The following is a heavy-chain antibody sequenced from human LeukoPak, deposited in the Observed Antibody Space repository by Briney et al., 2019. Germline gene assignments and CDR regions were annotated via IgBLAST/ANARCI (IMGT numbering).Heavy chain of an antibody. CDR3: AKDTYCSGGSCYYYGMDV. D-gene: IGHD2-15*01. Sequence: GGSLRLSCAASGFSFSSNWMSWVRQAPGKGLEWVANINQGGSGIYYVDSVKGRFTISRDSAKNSLYLQMSSLRAEDTAVYYCAKDTYCSGGSCYYYGMDVWGQGTTVTVSS. V-gene: IGHV3-7*05. J-gene: IGHJ6*02. CDR1: GFSFSSNW. CDR2: INQGGSGI.